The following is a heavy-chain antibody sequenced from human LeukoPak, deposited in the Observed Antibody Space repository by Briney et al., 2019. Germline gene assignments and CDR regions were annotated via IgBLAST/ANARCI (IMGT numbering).Heavy chain of an antibody. V-gene: IGHV4-59*01. J-gene: IGHJ4*02. CDR1: GGSISTYY. D-gene: IGHD4-17*01. Sequence: SEALSLTCTVSGGSISTYYWSWIRQSPGKGLEWIGYIYSSGSTNYNPSLKSRVTISVDTSKNQFSLKLGSVTAADTAVYYCERGNHGYGEPYYFDTWGQGTLVTVSS. CDR3: ERGNHGYGEPYYFDT. CDR2: IYSSGST.